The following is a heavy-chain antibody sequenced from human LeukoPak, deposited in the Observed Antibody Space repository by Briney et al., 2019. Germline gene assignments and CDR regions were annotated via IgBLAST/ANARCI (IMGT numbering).Heavy chain of an antibody. CDR1: GFTFSSYS. D-gene: IGHD1-14*01. J-gene: IGHJ4*02. V-gene: IGHV3-21*01. CDR2: ISSSSSYI. Sequence: GGSLRLSCAASGFTFSSYSMNWVRQAPGKGLEWVSSISSSSSYIYYADSVKGRFTISRDNAKNSLYLQMNSLRAEDTAVYYCAGFDSSRAGITASFDYWGQGTLVTVSS. CDR3: AGFDSSRAGITASFDY.